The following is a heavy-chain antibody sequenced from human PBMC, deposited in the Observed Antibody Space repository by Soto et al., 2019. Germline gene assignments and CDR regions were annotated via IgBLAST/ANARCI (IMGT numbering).Heavy chain of an antibody. CDR1: GFTFGDYA. D-gene: IGHD6-13*01. Sequence: PGGSLRLSCTASGFTFGDYAMSWVRQAPGKGLEWVGFIRSKAYGGTTEYAASVKGRFTISRDDSKSIAYLQMNSLKTEDTAVYYCTRDSSSSWQNNYYGMDVWGQGTTVTVSS. J-gene: IGHJ6*02. CDR2: IRSKAYGGTT. V-gene: IGHV3-49*04. CDR3: TRDSSSSWQNNYYGMDV.